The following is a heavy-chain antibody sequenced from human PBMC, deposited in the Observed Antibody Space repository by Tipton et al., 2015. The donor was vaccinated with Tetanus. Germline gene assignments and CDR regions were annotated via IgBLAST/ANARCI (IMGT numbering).Heavy chain of an antibody. J-gene: IGHJ6*02. D-gene: IGHD1-1*01. CDR3: ARERYIHYGMDV. Sequence: TLSLTCIVSGGSISSGGYYWSWIRQHPGEGLEGIGYIYDRGSIYYNPSLRSRVSISIDTSKNQFSLKLSSVTAADTAVYYCARERYIHYGMDVWGQGTTVTVSS. CDR1: GGSISSGGYY. V-gene: IGHV4-31*03. CDR2: IYDRGSI.